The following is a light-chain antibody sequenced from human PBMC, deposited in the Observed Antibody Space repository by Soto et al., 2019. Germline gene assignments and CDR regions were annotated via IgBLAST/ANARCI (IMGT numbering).Light chain of an antibody. V-gene: IGLV1-51*01. CDR1: SSNIGGNS. CDR3: GSWDSSLSAYV. Sequence: QSVLTQPPSVSAAPGKKVTIPCSGSSSNIGGNSVSWYQQLPGTAPKLLIYDDNKRPSGIPDRFSGSKSGTSATLGITGFQTGDEADYYCGSWDSSLSAYVFGTGTKVTVL. J-gene: IGLJ1*01. CDR2: DDN.